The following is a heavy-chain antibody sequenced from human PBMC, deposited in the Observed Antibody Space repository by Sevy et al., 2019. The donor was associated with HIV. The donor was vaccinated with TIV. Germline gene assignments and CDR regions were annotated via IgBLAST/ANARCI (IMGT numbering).Heavy chain of an antibody. CDR2: ISSSSSYI. Sequence: GGSLRLSCAASGFTFSSYSMNWVRQAPGKGLEWVSSISSSSSYIYYADSVKGRFTISRDNAKNSLYLQMNSLRAEDTAVYDCAGGQQLENYYYYGMDVWGQGTTVTVSS. D-gene: IGHD6-13*01. V-gene: IGHV3-21*01. J-gene: IGHJ6*02. CDR1: GFTFSSYS. CDR3: AGGQQLENYYYYGMDV.